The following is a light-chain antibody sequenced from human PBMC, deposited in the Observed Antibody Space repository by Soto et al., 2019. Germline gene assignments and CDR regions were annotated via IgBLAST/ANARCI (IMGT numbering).Light chain of an antibody. CDR1: QSVNTY. V-gene: IGKV1-39*01. J-gene: IGKJ1*01. CDR2: AAS. CDR3: KQSKSFQWP. Sequence: IQMTQSPSSLSALVGDRVTITCRASQSVNTYLHWYQQKPGKAPKLLIFAASNLQSGVQSRFSGSGSGTDFTLTINGMQPEDFATYYCKQSKSFQWPFGTLTKVDNK.